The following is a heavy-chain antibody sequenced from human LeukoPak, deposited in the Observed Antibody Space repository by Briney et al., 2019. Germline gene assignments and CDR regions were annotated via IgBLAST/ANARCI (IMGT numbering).Heavy chain of an antibody. D-gene: IGHD6-19*01. J-gene: IGHJ3*02. CDR1: GYTITSYG. CDR3: ARDSQWLVRGGHDAFDI. CDR2: ISAYNGNT. V-gene: IGHV1-18*01. Sequence: VASVKVSCKASGYTITSYGISWVRQAPGQGLEWMGWISAYNGNTNYAQKLQGRVTMTTDTSTSTAYMELRSLRSDDTAVYYCARDSQWLVRGGHDAFDIWGQGTMVTVSS.